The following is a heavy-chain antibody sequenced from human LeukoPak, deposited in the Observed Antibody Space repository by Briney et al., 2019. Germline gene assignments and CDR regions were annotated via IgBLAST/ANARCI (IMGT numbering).Heavy chain of an antibody. CDR2: IISSSRHI. V-gene: IGHV3-21*01. J-gene: IGHJ5*02. CDR3: ARGVGLGGWFDP. Sequence: GGSLRLSCAASGFTFSDYYMSWVRQAPGKGLEWVSSIISSSRHIYYADSAKGRFTISRDNVKNSLYLQMNSLRVEDTAVYYCARGVGLGGWFDPWGQGTLVTVSS. D-gene: IGHD3-16*01. CDR1: GFTFSDYY.